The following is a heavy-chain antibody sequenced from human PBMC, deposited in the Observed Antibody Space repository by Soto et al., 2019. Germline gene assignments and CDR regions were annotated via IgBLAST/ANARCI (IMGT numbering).Heavy chain of an antibody. V-gene: IGHV3-23*01. CDR3: AKGRIAVAAPFNWFDP. CDR2: ITYSGDNT. Sequence: PGGSLRLSCAASGFTFSSYAMSWVRQAPGKGLEWVSSITYSGDNTHYADSVKGRFTISRDNSKNTLSLQMNSLRVEDTAVYHCAKGRIAVAAPFNWFDPWGQGTLVTGLL. CDR1: GFTFSSYA. D-gene: IGHD6-19*01. J-gene: IGHJ5*02.